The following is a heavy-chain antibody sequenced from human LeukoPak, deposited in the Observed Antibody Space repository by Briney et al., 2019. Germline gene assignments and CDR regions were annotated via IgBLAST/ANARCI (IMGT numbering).Heavy chain of an antibody. J-gene: IGHJ4*02. Sequence: GGSLRLSCVGSGFSFSNGWMTWVRQAPGRGLEWVGRIKSKTDGGTTDYAAPVKGKFTISRADSKNTLYLQMHSLKTEDTAVYYCTTARADDYGDSFFDYWGQGTLVTVSS. CDR2: IKSKTDGGTT. CDR3: TTARADDYGDSFFDY. D-gene: IGHD4-17*01. V-gene: IGHV3-15*01. CDR1: GFSFSNGW.